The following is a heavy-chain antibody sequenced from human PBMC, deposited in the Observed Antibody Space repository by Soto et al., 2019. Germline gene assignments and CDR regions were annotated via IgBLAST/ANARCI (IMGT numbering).Heavy chain of an antibody. D-gene: IGHD6-19*01. CDR2: IGGGGGRP. J-gene: IGHJ5*02. V-gene: IGHV3-23*01. CDR1: GFTFSNHA. Sequence: PGGSLRLSCAASGFTFSNHAMGWVRQAPGKGLEWVSAIGGGGGRPYYADSVKGRFTISRDNSMQRLYLQMNSLRADDTAVYYCAKIAEAVAGNVYGSWGQGALVTVSS. CDR3: AKIAEAVAGNVYGS.